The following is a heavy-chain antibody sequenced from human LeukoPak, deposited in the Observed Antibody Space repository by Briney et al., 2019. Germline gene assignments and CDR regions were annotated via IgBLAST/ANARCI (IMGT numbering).Heavy chain of an antibody. D-gene: IGHD3-22*01. V-gene: IGHV4-34*01. Sequence: SETLSLTCAVYGGSFSGYYWSWIRQPPGKGLEWIGEINHSGSTNYNPSLKSRVTISVDTSKNQFSLKLSSVTAADTAVYYCARRRLTMIVVVTDAFDIWGQGTMVTVSS. CDR2: INHSGST. CDR1: GGSFSGYY. J-gene: IGHJ3*02. CDR3: ARRRLTMIVVVTDAFDI.